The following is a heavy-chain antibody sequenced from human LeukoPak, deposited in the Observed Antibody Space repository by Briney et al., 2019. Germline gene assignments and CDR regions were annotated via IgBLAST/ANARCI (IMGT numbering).Heavy chain of an antibody. Sequence: QAGGSLKLSCAASGFSFISYGMHWVRQAPGKGLEWVGVISDDGRNKKYADSVKGGFTISRDNSKDALYLQMNSLRDEDTAVYYCAKRSSDYGDYVTYFDYWGQGTLVTVSS. CDR2: ISDDGRNK. CDR1: GFSFISYG. J-gene: IGHJ4*02. D-gene: IGHD4-17*01. V-gene: IGHV3-30*18. CDR3: AKRSSDYGDYVTYFDY.